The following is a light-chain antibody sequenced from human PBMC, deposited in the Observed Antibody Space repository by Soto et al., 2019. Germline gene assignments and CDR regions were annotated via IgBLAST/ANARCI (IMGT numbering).Light chain of an antibody. CDR2: DTS. CDR1: QSVSSY. V-gene: IGKV3-11*01. Sequence: EIVLTQSPATLSLPPGERATLSCRADQSVSSYLAWYQQKPGQAPRLLIYDTSNRATGIPARFSGSGSGTDFTLTISILEPEDFAVYYCQQRSNRPLTFGGGTKVDIK. CDR3: QQRSNRPLT. J-gene: IGKJ4*01.